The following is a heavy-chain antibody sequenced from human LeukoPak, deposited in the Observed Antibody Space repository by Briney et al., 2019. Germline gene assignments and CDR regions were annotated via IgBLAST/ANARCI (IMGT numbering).Heavy chain of an antibody. V-gene: IGHV3-7*01. CDR3: ARDYSRVWFGELLS. CDR1: GFTFSSYW. CDR2: IKQDGSEK. D-gene: IGHD3-10*01. Sequence: GSLRLSCAASGFTFSSYWMSWVRQAPGKGLEWVANIKQDGSEKYYVDSVKGRFTISRDNAKNSLYLQMNSLRAEDTAVYYCARDYSRVWFGELLSWGQGTLVTVSS. J-gene: IGHJ5*02.